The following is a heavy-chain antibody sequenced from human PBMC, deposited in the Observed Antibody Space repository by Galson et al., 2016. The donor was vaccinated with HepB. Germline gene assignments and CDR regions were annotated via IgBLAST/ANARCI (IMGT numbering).Heavy chain of an antibody. CDR2: INSDGSRT. CDR3: ARSSNFVIDP. Sequence: SLRLSCAASGFTFSSYWMHWVRQAPGKGLVWVSRINSDGSRTNYADSVKGRFTISRDNAKNTLNLQMNSLRAEDTAVYYCARSSNFVIDPWGQGTLVTVSS. D-gene: IGHD2/OR15-2a*01. V-gene: IGHV3-74*01. J-gene: IGHJ5*02. CDR1: GFTFSSYW.